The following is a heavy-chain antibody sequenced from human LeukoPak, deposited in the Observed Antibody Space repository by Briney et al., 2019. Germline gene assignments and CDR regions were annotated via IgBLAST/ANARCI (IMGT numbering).Heavy chain of an antibody. Sequence: SETLSLTCTVSGGSISSYYWSWIRQPAGKGLEWIGRIYTSGSTNYNPSLKSRVTISVDTSKNQFSLKLSSVTAADTAVYYCARDGYYYGSGSYYHYYYYMDVWGKGTTVTVSS. J-gene: IGHJ6*03. CDR1: GGSISSYY. D-gene: IGHD3-10*01. CDR3: ARDGYYYGSGSYYHYYYYMDV. CDR2: IYTSGST. V-gene: IGHV4-4*07.